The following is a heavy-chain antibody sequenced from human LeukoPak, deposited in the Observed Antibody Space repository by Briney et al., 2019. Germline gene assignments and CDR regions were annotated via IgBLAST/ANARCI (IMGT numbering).Heavy chain of an antibody. V-gene: IGHV4-4*07. CDR1: GGSISSYY. Sequence: PSETLSLTCTVSGGSISSYYWSWIRQSAGKGLEWIGRIYSRGTTNYNPSLKSRVTMSVDTSKNQFSLKVSSVTAADTAVYYCAGEVRHSYGLDAFDIWGQGTMVTVSS. D-gene: IGHD5-18*01. CDR2: IYSRGTT. CDR3: AGEVRHSYGLDAFDI. J-gene: IGHJ3*02.